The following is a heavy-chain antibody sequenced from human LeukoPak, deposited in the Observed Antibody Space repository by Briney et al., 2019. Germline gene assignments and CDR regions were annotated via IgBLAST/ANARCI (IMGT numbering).Heavy chain of an antibody. J-gene: IGHJ5*02. CDR2: IYYSGST. CDR3: ASLVLLWFGELSTNWFDP. CDR1: GGSINSSSYY. Sequence: SETLSLTCTVSGGSINSSSYYWGWIRQPPGKGLEWIGNIYYSGSTYYKPSLKSRVTISVDTSKTQFSLKLSSVTAADTAVYSCASLVLLWFGELSTNWFDPWGQGTLVTVSS. V-gene: IGHV4-39*01. D-gene: IGHD3-10*01.